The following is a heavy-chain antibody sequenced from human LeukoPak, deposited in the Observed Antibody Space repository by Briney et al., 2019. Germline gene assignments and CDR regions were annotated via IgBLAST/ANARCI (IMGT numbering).Heavy chain of an antibody. Sequence: GGSLRLSCAASGFTFSTYWMSWVRQAPGKGLEWVAHIKEDGSEKNYVDSVKGRFTISRDNAKNSLYLQMNSLRAEDTAVYYCAKDPTGITIFGVAPTYYFDYWGQGTLVTVSS. CDR3: AKDPTGITIFGVAPTYYFDY. CDR1: GFTFSTYW. CDR2: IKEDGSEK. D-gene: IGHD3-3*01. V-gene: IGHV3-7*03. J-gene: IGHJ4*02.